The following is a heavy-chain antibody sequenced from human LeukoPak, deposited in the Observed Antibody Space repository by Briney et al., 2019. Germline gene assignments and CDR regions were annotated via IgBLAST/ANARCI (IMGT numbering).Heavy chain of an antibody. CDR3: ARDSASWYFDY. D-gene: IGHD2-2*01. V-gene: IGHV4-59*01. J-gene: IGHJ4*02. CDR1: GGSISSYY. Sequence: TSETLSLTCIVSGGSISSYYWSWIRQPPGKGLEWIGYIYYSGSTNYNPSLKSRVTISVDTSKNQFSLKLSSVTAADTAVYYCARDSASWYFDYWGQGTLVTVSS. CDR2: IYYSGST.